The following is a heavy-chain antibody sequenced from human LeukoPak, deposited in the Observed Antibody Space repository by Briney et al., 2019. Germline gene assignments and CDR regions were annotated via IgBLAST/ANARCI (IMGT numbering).Heavy chain of an antibody. CDR1: GGSISSGGYY. CDR2: IYYSGST. CDR3: ARAIEDYDILTGYYWDY. D-gene: IGHD3-9*01. Sequence: PSETLSLTCTVSGGSISSGGYYWSWIRQHPGKGLEWIGYIYYSGSTYYNPSLKSRVTISVDTSKNQFSLKLSSVTAADTAVYYCARAIEDYDILTGYYWDYWGQGTLVTVSS. J-gene: IGHJ4*02. V-gene: IGHV4-31*03.